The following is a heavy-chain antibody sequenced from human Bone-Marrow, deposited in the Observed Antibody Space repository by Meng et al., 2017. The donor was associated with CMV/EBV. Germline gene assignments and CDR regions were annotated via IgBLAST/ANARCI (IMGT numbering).Heavy chain of an antibody. V-gene: IGHV5-51*01. J-gene: IGHJ6*02. Sequence: GESLKISCKGSGYDFTSYWIAWVRQMPGKGLEWMGMIFPGDSDTRYSPSFQGQVTISADKSISTAYLQWSSLKASDTAMYYCARHRQYDFWSGYFQVGDMDVWGQGTTVTVSS. CDR1: GYDFTSYW. D-gene: IGHD3-3*01. CDR2: IFPGDSDT. CDR3: ARHRQYDFWSGYFQVGDMDV.